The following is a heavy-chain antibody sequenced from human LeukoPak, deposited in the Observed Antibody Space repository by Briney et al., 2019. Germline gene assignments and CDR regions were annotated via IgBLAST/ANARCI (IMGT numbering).Heavy chain of an antibody. J-gene: IGHJ4*02. V-gene: IGHV4-59*01. CDR2: IYYSGST. CDR1: GGSISNYY. Sequence: SETLSLTCTVSGGSISNYYWSWIRQPPGKGLEWIGYIYYSGSTNYNPSLKSRVTMSVDTSKNQFSLKLSSVTAADTAVYYCARETRPHMVRGVFDYWVQGTLVTVSS. D-gene: IGHD3-10*01. CDR3: ARETRPHMVRGVFDY.